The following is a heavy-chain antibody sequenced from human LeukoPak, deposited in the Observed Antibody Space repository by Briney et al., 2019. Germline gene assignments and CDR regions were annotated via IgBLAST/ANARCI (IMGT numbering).Heavy chain of an antibody. CDR3: ARESDIVVVPAAQTP. CDR1: GCSISSGYYY. V-gene: IGHV4-30-4*08. CDR2: IYYSGSN. Sequence: SETLSLTCTVSGCSISSGYYYWSWLRQPPGKGLEWIGYIYYSGSNYYNPSLKSLVTISVDTSKNQFSLKLSSVTAADTAVYYCARESDIVVVPAAQTPWGQGTLVTVSS. J-gene: IGHJ5*02. D-gene: IGHD2-2*01.